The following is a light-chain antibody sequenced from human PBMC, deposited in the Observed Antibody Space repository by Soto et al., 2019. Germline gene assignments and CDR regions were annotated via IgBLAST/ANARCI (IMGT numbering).Light chain of an antibody. CDR1: QGIRND. CDR3: LQGYNYPWT. J-gene: IGKJ1*01. V-gene: IGKV1-6*01. Sequence: AIQMTQSPSSLSASVGDRVTITCRASQGIRNDLGWYQQEPGKAPKLLIYAASSLESGVPSRFSGSGSGTDFTLTISSLQPEDFATYYCLQGYNYPWTFGQGTKVDIK. CDR2: AAS.